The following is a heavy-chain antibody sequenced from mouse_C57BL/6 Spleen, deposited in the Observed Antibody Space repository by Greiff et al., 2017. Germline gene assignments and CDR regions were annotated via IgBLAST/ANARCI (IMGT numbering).Heavy chain of an antibody. CDR3: ARSPSYYSNYDYAMDY. CDR1: GFTFSSYA. Sequence: EVNVVESGGGLVKPGGSLKLSCAASGFTFSSYAMSWVRQTPEKRLEWVATISDGGSYTYYPDNVKGRFTISRDNAKNNLYLQMSHLKSEDTAMYYCARSPSYYSNYDYAMDYWGQGTSVTVSS. D-gene: IGHD2-5*01. V-gene: IGHV5-4*03. CDR2: ISDGGSYT. J-gene: IGHJ4*01.